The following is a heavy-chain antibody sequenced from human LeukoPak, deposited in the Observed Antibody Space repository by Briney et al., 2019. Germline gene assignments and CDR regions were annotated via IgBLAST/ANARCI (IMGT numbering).Heavy chain of an antibody. V-gene: IGHV3-23*01. CDR2: ISGSGGST. Sequence: GGSLRLSCAASGFTFSSYAMSWVRQAPGKGLEWVSAISGSGGSTYYADSVKGRFTISRDNSKNTLYLQMNSLRAEDTAVYYCAKGSGYFSLGPIDYWGQGTLVTVSS. D-gene: IGHD3-22*01. CDR1: GFTFSSYA. J-gene: IGHJ4*02. CDR3: AKGSGYFSLGPIDY.